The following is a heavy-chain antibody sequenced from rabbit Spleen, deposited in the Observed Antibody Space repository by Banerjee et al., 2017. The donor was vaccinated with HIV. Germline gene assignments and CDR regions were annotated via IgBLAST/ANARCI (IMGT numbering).Heavy chain of an antibody. CDR1: GFSFSGTYY. CDR2: IYTGSSGGT. V-gene: IGHV1S40*01. J-gene: IGHJ4*01. CDR3: ARTYDDTYMQGFNL. D-gene: IGHD3-3*01. Sequence: QSLEESGGGLVQPEGSLTLTCTASGFSFSGTYYMCWVRQAPGKGLEWIACIYTGSSGGTYYASWAKGRFTISKTSSTTVTLQMTSLTAADTATYFCARTYDDTYMQGFNLWGPGTLVTVS.